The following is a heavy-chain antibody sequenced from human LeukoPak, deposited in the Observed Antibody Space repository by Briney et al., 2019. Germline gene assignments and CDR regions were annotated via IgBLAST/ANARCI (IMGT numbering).Heavy chain of an antibody. CDR1: GGSFSGYY. CDR3: ARVPGAGSYHRSRFDY. V-gene: IGHV4-34*01. J-gene: IGHJ4*02. Sequence: SETLSLTCAVYGGSFSGYYWSWIRQPPGKGLEWIGEINHSGSTNYNPSLKSRVTISVDTSKNQFSLKLSSVTAADTAVYYCARVPGAGSYHRSRFDYWGQGTLVTVSS. D-gene: IGHD3-10*01. CDR2: INHSGST.